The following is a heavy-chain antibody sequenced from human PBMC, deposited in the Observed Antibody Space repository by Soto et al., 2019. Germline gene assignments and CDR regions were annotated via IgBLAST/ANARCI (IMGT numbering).Heavy chain of an antibody. Sequence: VQLVQSGAEVKKPGSSVKVSCKASGGTFSSYAISWVRQAPGQGLEWMGGIIPIFGTANYAQKFQGRVTITADESTSTAYMELSSLRSEDTAVYYCARTLDIVVVPAAIDYYYYYGMDVWGQGTTVTVSS. J-gene: IGHJ6*02. CDR2: IIPIFGTA. CDR3: ARTLDIVVVPAAIDYYYYYGMDV. CDR1: GGTFSSYA. V-gene: IGHV1-69*01. D-gene: IGHD2-2*02.